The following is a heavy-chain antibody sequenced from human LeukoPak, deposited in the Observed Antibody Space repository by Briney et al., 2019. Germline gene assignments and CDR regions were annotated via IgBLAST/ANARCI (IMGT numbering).Heavy chain of an antibody. V-gene: IGHV3-30-3*01. CDR3: AASSGWSRNFDY. CDR1: GFTFSSYA. Sequence: GGSLRLSCAASGFTFSSYAMHLVRQAPGKGLEWVAVISYDGSNKYYADSVKGRFTISRDNSKNTLYLQMNSLRAEDTAVYYCAASSGWSRNFDYWGQGTLVTVSS. J-gene: IGHJ4*02. CDR2: ISYDGSNK. D-gene: IGHD6-19*01.